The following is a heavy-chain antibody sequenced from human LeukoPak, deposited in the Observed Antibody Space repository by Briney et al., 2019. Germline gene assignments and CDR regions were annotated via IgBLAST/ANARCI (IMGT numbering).Heavy chain of an antibody. D-gene: IGHD3-10*01. Sequence: GGSLRLSCAASGFTFSTYWMSWVRQAPGKGLEWVSAISGSGGSTYYAGSVKGRFTISRDNSKNTLYLQMNSLRAEDTAVYYCAKERITMVRGLFDYWGQGTLVTVSS. J-gene: IGHJ4*02. CDR1: GFTFSTYW. CDR3: AKERITMVRGLFDY. CDR2: ISGSGGST. V-gene: IGHV3-23*01.